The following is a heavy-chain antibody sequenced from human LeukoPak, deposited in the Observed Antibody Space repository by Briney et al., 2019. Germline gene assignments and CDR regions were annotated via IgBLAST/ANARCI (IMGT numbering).Heavy chain of an antibody. V-gene: IGHV3-66*01. D-gene: IGHD3-10*01. CDR3: ARDHYGLTSYPNP. CDR1: GFTVSSNY. Sequence: GGSLRLSCAASGFTVSSNYMSWVRQAPGKGLEWVSVIYSDGNTYYADSVKGRFTISRDNSKNTLYLQMNSLRAEDTAVCYCARDHYGLTSYPNPRGQGTLVTVSS. J-gene: IGHJ5*02. CDR2: IYSDGNT.